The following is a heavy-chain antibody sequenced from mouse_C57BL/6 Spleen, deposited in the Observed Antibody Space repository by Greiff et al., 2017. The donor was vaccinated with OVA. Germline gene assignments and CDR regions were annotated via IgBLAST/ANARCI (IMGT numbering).Heavy chain of an antibody. CDR2: INYDGSST. V-gene: IGHV5-16*01. Sequence: EVKLMESEGGLVQPGSSMKLSCTASGFTFSDYYMAWVRQVPEKGLEWVANINYDGSSTYYLDSLKSRFIISRDNAKNILYLQMSSLKSEDTATYYCAREGYYGYYYAMDYWGQGTSVTVSA. CDR1: GFTFSDYY. CDR3: AREGYYGYYYAMDY. D-gene: IGHD2-2*01. J-gene: IGHJ4*01.